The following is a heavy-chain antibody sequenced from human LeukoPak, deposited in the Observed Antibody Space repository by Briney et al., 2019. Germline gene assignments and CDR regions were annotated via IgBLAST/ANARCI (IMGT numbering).Heavy chain of an antibody. J-gene: IGHJ6*03. Sequence: SETLSLTCTVSSGSISSNSYYWGWIRQPPGKGLEWIGSFYYSGSTYYNPSLKSRVTISVDTSKNQFSLKLSSVTAADTAVYYCASLNYYYMDVWGKGTTVTVSS. CDR3: ASLNYYYMDV. CDR1: SGSISSNSYY. V-gene: IGHV4-39*01. CDR2: FYYSGST.